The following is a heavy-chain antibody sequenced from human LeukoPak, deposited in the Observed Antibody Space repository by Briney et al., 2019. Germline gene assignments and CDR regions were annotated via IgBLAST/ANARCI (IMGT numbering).Heavy chain of an antibody. D-gene: IGHD3-22*01. J-gene: IGHJ5*02. CDR2: MNPNSGNT. CDR1: GYTFTGYY. Sequence: GASVKVSCKASGYTFTGYYMHWVRQAPGQGLEWMGWMNPNSGNTGYAQKFQGRVTITRNTSISTAYMELSSLRSEDTAVYYCARLGEDYYDSSGLNPWGQGTLVTVSS. V-gene: IGHV1-8*03. CDR3: ARLGEDYYDSSGLNP.